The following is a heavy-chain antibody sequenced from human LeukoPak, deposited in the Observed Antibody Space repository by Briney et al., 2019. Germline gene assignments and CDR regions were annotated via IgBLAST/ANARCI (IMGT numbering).Heavy chain of an antibody. CDR3: AKDLGRFDLGYSYGSYTSTDAFDI. CDR2: ISGSGGST. CDR1: GFTFSSYA. Sequence: PGGSLRLSCAASGFTFSSYAMSWVRQAPGKGLEWVSVISGSGGSTYYADSVKGRFTISRDNSKNTLYLQMNSLRAEDTAVYYCAKDLGRFDLGYSYGSYTSTDAFDIWGQGTMVTVSS. J-gene: IGHJ3*02. D-gene: IGHD5-18*01. V-gene: IGHV3-23*01.